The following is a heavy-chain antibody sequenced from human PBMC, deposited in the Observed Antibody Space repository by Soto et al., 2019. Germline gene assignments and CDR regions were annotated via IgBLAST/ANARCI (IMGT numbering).Heavy chain of an antibody. CDR3: ARESGYSYGPGRY. D-gene: IGHD5-18*01. J-gene: IGHJ4*02. CDR1: GGTFSSYT. V-gene: IGHV1-69*08. CDR2: IIPILGIA. Sequence: QVQLVQSGAEVKKPGSSVKVSCKASGGTFSSYTISWVRQAPGQRLEWMGRIIPILGIANYAQKFQGRVTITADKSTSTAYMELSSLRSEDTAVYYCARESGYSYGPGRYWGQGTLVTVSS.